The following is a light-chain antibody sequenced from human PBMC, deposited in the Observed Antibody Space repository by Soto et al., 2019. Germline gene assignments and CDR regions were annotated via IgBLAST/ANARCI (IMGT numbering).Light chain of an antibody. CDR2: GAS. V-gene: IGKV3-15*01. CDR3: QQYNNWPPLT. CDR1: QSVSSN. J-gene: IGKJ4*01. Sequence: EIVMTQSPATLSVSPGERATLSCRASQSVSSNLAWYQQKPGQAPRLLIYGASNRDTGIPARFSGSGSGTEFTLTISSLQSEDFAVYYCQQYNNWPPLTFGGGTKVEIK.